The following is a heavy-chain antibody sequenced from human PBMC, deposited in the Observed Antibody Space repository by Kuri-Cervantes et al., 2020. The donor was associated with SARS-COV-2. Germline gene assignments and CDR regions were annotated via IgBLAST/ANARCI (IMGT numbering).Heavy chain of an antibody. J-gene: IGHJ3*02. D-gene: IGHD2-2*01. CDR1: GGSISSYY. CDR2: IYYSGST. V-gene: IGHV4-59*01. CDR3: ARTHYATLLDI. Sequence: SETLSLTWTVSGGSISSYYWSWIRQPPGKGLEWIGYIYYSGSTNYNPSLKSRVTISVDTSKNQFSLKLSSVTAADTAVYYCARTHYATLLDIWGQGTMVTVSS.